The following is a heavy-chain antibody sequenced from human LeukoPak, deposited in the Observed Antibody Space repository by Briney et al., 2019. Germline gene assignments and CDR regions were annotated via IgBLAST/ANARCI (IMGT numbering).Heavy chain of an antibody. J-gene: IGHJ6*03. CDR3: AKQGRDWLRDYYYYMDV. D-gene: IGHD3-9*01. V-gene: IGHV3-23*01. CDR2: IGGRGGST. Sequence: GGTLRLSCAASGFTFSDYGMSWVRQAPGKGLEWGSTIGGRGGSTYYADSVKGRFTISRDNSKNTLYLQMNSLRAEDTAVYYCAKQGRDWLRDYYYYMDVWGKGTTVTISS. CDR1: GFTFSDYG.